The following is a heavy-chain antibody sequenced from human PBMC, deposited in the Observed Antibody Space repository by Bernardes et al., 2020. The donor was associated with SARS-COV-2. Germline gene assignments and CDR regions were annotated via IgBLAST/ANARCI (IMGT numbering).Heavy chain of an antibody. Sequence: SETLSLTCAVYGGSLSDYSLSWIRLAPGKGLEWIGELNQSGTTNYNPSLRSRVAISLDTSNKQFSLKLSSATAAATAVYYCARGASGVDMILVVIGFSYYFDYWGQGTPVTVSS. D-gene: IGHD3-22*01. CDR1: GGSLSDYS. CDR2: LNQSGTT. CDR3: ARGASGVDMILVVIGFSYYFDY. J-gene: IGHJ4*02. V-gene: IGHV4-34*01.